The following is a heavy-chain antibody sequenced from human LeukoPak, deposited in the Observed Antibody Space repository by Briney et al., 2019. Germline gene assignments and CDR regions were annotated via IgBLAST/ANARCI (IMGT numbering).Heavy chain of an antibody. CDR3: ARDPRGPTGYDHSGRDTFDY. J-gene: IGHJ4*02. CDR1: GFTFSSYT. Sequence: RSGGSLRLSCTASGFTFSSYTMNWVRQAPGKGLEWVSSISGSGDYIFYADSMKGRFTISRDNARNSLYLQVNSLRGDDTAIYYCARDPRGPTGYDHSGRDTFDYWGQGTLVTVSS. CDR2: ISGSGDYI. D-gene: IGHD3-22*01. V-gene: IGHV3-21*01.